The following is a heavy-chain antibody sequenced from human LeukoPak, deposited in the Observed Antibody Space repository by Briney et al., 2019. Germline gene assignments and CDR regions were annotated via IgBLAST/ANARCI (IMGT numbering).Heavy chain of an antibody. CDR2: INYSGNT. CDR3: ARNELISSNYYYYGMDV. V-gene: IGHV4-31*03. J-gene: IGHJ6*02. CDR1: GGSISSGGNY. Sequence: SQTLSLTCTVSGGSISSGGNYWTWIRQNPGKGLVWIGYINYSGNTYYNPSLKSRVTISVDTSKNQFSLKLSSVTAADTAVYYCARNELISSNYYYYGMDVWGQGTTVTVSS.